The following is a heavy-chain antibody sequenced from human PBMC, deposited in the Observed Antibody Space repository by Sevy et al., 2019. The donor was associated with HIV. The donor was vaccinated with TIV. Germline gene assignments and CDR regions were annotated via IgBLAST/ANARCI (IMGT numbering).Heavy chain of an antibody. CDR1: GFTFSTYA. D-gene: IGHD3-10*01. V-gene: IGHV3-23*01. J-gene: IGHJ4*02. CDR3: AKDRVSGTYYTGDFDY. Sequence: GGSLRLSCAASGFTFSTYAMTWVRQAPGKGLEWFSVISLSGGDTYYANSVKGRFTISRDNSKNTLYLQMNSLTAEDTAVYYCAKDRVSGTYYTGDFDYWGQGTLVTVSS. CDR2: ISLSGGDT.